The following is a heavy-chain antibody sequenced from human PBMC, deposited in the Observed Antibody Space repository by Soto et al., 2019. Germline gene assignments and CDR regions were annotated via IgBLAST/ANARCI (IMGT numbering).Heavy chain of an antibody. D-gene: IGHD3-3*01. J-gene: IGHJ5*02. CDR2: IIPIFGTA. CDR1: GGTFSSYA. CDR3: ARSSLLEWLPRYNWFDP. Sequence: ASVKVSCKASGGTFSSYAISWVRQAPGQGLEWMGGIIPIFGTANYAQKFQGRVTITADESTSTAYMELSSLRSEDTAVYYCARSSLLEWLPRYNWFDPWGQGTLVTVSS. V-gene: IGHV1-69*13.